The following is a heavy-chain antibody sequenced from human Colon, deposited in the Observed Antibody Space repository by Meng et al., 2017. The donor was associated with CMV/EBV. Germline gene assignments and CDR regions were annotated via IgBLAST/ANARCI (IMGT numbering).Heavy chain of an antibody. V-gene: IGHV1-2*02. J-gene: IGHJ4*02. D-gene: IGHD1-26*01. CDR3: ARDPSGSRVPFDY. CDR2: INSNSGAT. CDR1: GYTFSDYH. Sequence: VHSGVEGMKPGASVKFSCKTSGYTFSDYHIHGVRQAPGQGLELMGWINSNSGATDYAQKFQGRFTMTRDTSITTVYMELSSLRSDDTAVYYCARDPSGSRVPFDYWGQGSLVTVSS.